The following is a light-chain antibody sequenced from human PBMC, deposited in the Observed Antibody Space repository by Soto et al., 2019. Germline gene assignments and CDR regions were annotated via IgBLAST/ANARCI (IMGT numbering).Light chain of an antibody. CDR1: SSDVGGYKY. CDR2: DVN. CDR3: CSYAGSYTFVV. Sequence: QSVLTQPRSVSGSPGQSVTISCTGTSSDVGGYKYVSWYQQHPGKAPTLMIYDVNKRPSGVPERFSGSKSGNTASLTISGLQAEDEADYYCCSYAGSYTFVVFGGGTKLTVL. V-gene: IGLV2-11*01. J-gene: IGLJ2*01.